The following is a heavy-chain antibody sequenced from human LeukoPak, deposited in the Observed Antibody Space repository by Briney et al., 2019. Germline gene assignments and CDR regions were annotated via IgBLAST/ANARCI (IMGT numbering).Heavy chain of an antibody. CDR3: ARDLTVYYYDSSGLEH. CDR1: GFTFSSYW. CDR2: IKQDGSEK. Sequence: VGSLRLSRAASGFTFSSYWMSWVRQAPGKGLEWVANIKQDGSEKYYVDSVKGRFTISRDNAKNSLYLQMNSLRAEDTAVYYCARDLTVYYYDSSGLEHWGQGTLVTVSS. V-gene: IGHV3-7*04. D-gene: IGHD3-22*01. J-gene: IGHJ1*01.